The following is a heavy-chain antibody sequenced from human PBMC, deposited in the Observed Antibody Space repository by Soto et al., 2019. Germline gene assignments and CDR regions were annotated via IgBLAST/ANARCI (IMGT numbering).Heavy chain of an antibody. CDR1: GYTCTGDY. CDR2: IHPNSGGT. J-gene: IGHJ4*02. Sequence: QVQLVQSGAEVKKPGASVKVSCKASGYTCTGDYIHWVRQAPGQGLEWMGWIHPNSGGTNYAQKFQGRVTMTRDTSISTAYMELSRLLSDDTAVYYCARDHSLYFFDYWGQGTLVTVSS. V-gene: IGHV1-2*02. D-gene: IGHD5-18*01. CDR3: ARDHSLYFFDY.